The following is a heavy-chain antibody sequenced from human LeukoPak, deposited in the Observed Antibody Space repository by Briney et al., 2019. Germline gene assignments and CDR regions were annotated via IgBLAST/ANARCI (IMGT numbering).Heavy chain of an antibody. D-gene: IGHD3-22*01. V-gene: IGHV1-24*01. J-gene: IGHJ6*03. CDR3: ARVTGNYYDSSGLDYYYYYMDV. CDR1: GYTLTELS. CDR2: FDPEDGET. Sequence: ASVKVSCKVSGYTLTELSMHWVRQAPGKGLEWMGGFDPEDGETIYAQKFQGRVTMTEDTSTDTAYMELSSLRSEDTAVYYCARVTGNYYDSSGLDYYYYYMDVWGKGTTVTISS.